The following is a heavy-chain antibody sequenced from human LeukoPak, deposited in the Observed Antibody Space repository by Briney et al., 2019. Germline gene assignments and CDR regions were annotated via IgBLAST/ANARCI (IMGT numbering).Heavy chain of an antibody. CDR2: ITTNNGNT. CDR1: GYTFTSYG. D-gene: IGHD2-2*02. CDR3: ARADYCSSTSCYNSYMDV. J-gene: IGHJ6*03. V-gene: IGHV1-18*01. Sequence: GASVKVSCKASGYTFTSYGISWVRQAPGQGLEWMGWITTNNGNTYYAQKLQGRVTMTTDTSTTTAYVELRSLRSDGTAVYYCARADYCSSTSCYNSYMDVWGKGTTVTVYS.